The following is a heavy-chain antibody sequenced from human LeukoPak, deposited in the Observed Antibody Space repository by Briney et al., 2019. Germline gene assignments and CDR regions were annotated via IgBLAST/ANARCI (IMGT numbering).Heavy chain of an antibody. CDR1: DDSITIYY. Sequence: PSETLSLTCTVSDDSITIYYWSWIRQPPGKGLEWIGYIDHTGITNYNPSLNSRVTISRDTSKNQFSLKLSSVTAADTAVYYCARVFSTNYYDNRGWFDPWGQGTLVTVSS. D-gene: IGHD3-22*01. V-gene: IGHV4-59*01. J-gene: IGHJ5*02. CDR2: IDHTGIT. CDR3: ARVFSTNYYDNRGWFDP.